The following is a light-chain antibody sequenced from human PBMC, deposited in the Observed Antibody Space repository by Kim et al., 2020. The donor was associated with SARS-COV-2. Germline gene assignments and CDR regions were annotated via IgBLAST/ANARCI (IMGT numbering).Light chain of an antibody. CDR3: QQYNKWPPIT. CDR1: QSISNN. V-gene: IGKV3-15*01. CDR2: GAS. J-gene: IGKJ5*01. Sequence: EIVMTQSPATLSVSPGERATLSCRASQSISNNLAWYQQKPGQAPRLLIYGASTRATGIPARFSGSGSVTEFTLTITSLQSEDFAVYYCQQYNKWPPITFGQGTRLEIK.